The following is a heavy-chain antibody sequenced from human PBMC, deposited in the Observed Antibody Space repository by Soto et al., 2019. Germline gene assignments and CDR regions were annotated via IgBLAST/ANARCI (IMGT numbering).Heavy chain of an antibody. D-gene: IGHD4-17*01. Sequence: QVQLQESGPGLVKPSETLSLTCAVSGYSISSGYYWGWIRQPPGKGLEWIGSIYHSGSTYYNPSLKSRVTISVDTSKNQFSLKLSSVTAADTAVYYCARVTGDASRAFGDYLQQPGGVLDYWGQGTLVTVSS. CDR2: IYHSGST. V-gene: IGHV4-38-2*01. J-gene: IGHJ4*02. CDR3: ARVTGDASRAFGDYLQQPGGVLDY. CDR1: GYSISSGYY.